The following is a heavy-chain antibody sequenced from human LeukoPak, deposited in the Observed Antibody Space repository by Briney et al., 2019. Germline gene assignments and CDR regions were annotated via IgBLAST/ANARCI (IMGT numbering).Heavy chain of an antibody. CDR3: ARGLLGTSSSVGYFDS. CDR2: IAPRNGGT. Sequence: ASVKVSCKTSGYTFTVYYIHWMRQAPGQGLEWMGWIAPRNGGTNYAQRLQGRVSMTRDTSISTVYMELRSLISDDTAVYYCARGLLGTSSSVGYFDSWGQGTLVTVSS. CDR1: GYTFTVYY. D-gene: IGHD6-6*01. J-gene: IGHJ4*02. V-gene: IGHV1-2*02.